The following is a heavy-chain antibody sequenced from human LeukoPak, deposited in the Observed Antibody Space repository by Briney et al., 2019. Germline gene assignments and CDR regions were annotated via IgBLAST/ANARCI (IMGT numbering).Heavy chain of an antibody. Sequence: GGSLRLSCAASGFTFSTYHMNWVRQAPGKGLEWLSSISSSSTNIYYADSVKGRFTISRDNAKNSLYLQMNSLRAEDTGVYYCARGDCSGGSCYLSLTTIDYWGQGTLVTVSS. CDR1: GFTFSTYH. V-gene: IGHV3-21*01. J-gene: IGHJ4*02. CDR3: ARGDCSGGSCYLSLTTIDY. D-gene: IGHD2-15*01. CDR2: ISSSSTNI.